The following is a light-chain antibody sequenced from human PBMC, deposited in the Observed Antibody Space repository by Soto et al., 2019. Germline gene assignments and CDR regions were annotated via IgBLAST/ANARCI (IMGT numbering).Light chain of an antibody. CDR3: CSYAGNYDWV. J-gene: IGLJ3*02. Sequence: QSALTQPHSVSGSPGQSVTISCTGTSSNVGAYNYVSWYQQHPGKAPKFMIYHVTERPSGVPDRFSGSKSGNTASLTISGLQAEDEADYYCCSYAGNYDWVFGGGTKLTVL. V-gene: IGLV2-11*01. CDR1: SSNVGAYNY. CDR2: HVT.